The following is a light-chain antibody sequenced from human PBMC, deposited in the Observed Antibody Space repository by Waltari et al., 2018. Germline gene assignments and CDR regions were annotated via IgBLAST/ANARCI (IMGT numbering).Light chain of an antibody. V-gene: IGKV2-24*01. CDR3: MQATHFPRT. CDR2: KIS. J-gene: IGKJ1*01. Sequence: DPVLTQTPLSSPVTLGQPASISCRSSQSLVHDNGNTYLRWLHQRPGQPPRLLIYKISNRFSGVPDRFSGSGAGTDFTLHISRVETDDVGIYYCMQATHFPRTFGQGTKVEIK. CDR1: QSLVHDNGNTY.